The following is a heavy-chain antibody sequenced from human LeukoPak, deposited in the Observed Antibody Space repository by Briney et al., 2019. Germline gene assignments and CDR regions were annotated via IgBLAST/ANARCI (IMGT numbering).Heavy chain of an antibody. V-gene: IGHV3-74*01. CDR2: INTDGSST. CDR1: GFTFSSYW. Sequence: PGGSLRLSCAASGFTFSSYWMHWVRQAPGKGLVWVSRINTDGSSTSYADSVKGRFTISRDNAKNTLYLQMNSLRAEDTAVYYCFSPLDGDAFDIWGQGTMVTVSS. CDR3: FSPLDGDAFDI. D-gene: IGHD5-24*01. J-gene: IGHJ3*02.